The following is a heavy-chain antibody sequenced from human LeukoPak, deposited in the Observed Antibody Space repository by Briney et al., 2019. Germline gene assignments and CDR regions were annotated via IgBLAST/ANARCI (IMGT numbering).Heavy chain of an antibody. Sequence: ASVKVSCKASGYTFTSYDINWVRQATGQGLEWMGWMNPNSGNTGYAQKFQGRVTITRKTSISTAYMELSSLRSEDTAVYYCARGRPAIIAARRGRWFDPWGQGTLVTVSS. CDR2: MNPNSGNT. D-gene: IGHD6-6*01. V-gene: IGHV1-8*03. CDR1: GYTFTSYD. J-gene: IGHJ5*02. CDR3: ARGRPAIIAARRGRWFDP.